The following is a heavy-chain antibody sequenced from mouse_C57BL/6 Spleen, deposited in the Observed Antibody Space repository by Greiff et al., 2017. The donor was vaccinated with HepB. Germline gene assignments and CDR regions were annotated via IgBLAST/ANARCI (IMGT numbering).Heavy chain of an antibody. CDR3: AREALSTMGKALDY. CDR1: GYTFTSYW. Sequence: QVQLQQPGAELVKPGASVKLSCKASGYTFTSYWMHWVKQRPGQGLEWIGMIHPNSGSTNYTEKFKSKATLTVDKSSSTAYMQLSSLTSEDSAVYSCAREALSTMGKALDYRGQGTTLTVSS. D-gene: IGHD2-1*01. CDR2: IHPNSGST. J-gene: IGHJ2*01. V-gene: IGHV1-64*01.